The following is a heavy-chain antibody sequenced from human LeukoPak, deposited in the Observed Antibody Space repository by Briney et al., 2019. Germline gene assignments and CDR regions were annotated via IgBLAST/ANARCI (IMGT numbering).Heavy chain of an antibody. J-gene: IGHJ6*03. CDR3: ARNRNKAAAGTVYYYYYYMDV. Sequence: ASVKVSCKASGYTFSNYGISWVRQAPGQGLEWMGWISAYSGNTNYARKLQGRVTMTTDTSTSTAYMELRSLRSDDTAVYYCARNRNKAAAGTVYYYYYYMDVWGKGTTVTVSS. CDR2: ISAYSGNT. CDR1: GYTFSNYG. V-gene: IGHV1-18*01. D-gene: IGHD6-13*01.